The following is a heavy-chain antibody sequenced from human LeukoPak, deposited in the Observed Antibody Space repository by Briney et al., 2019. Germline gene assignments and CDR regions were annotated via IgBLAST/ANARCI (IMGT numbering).Heavy chain of an antibody. CDR1: GGSFSGYY. V-gene: IGHV4-34*01. CDR2: INHSGST. Sequence: TSETLSLTCAVYGGSFSGYYWSWIRQPPGKGLEWIGEINHSGSTNYNPSLKSRVTISVDKSKNQFSLKLSSVTAADTAVYYCAINRGYSYILGFDYWGQGTLVTVSS. D-gene: IGHD5-18*01. CDR3: AINRGYSYILGFDY. J-gene: IGHJ4*02.